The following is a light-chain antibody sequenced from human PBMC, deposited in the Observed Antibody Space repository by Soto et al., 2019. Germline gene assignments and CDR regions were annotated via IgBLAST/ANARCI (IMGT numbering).Light chain of an antibody. CDR3: YSAADNNLGV. CDR1: VLAKKY. J-gene: IGLJ2*01. V-gene: IGLV3-27*01. Sequence: SYELTQPSSVSVSPGQTARITCSGDVLAKKYARWFQQKPGQAPVLVICKDSERPSGIPERFSGSSSGTTVTLTISGAQVEDEADYYCYSAADNNLGVFGGGTKVTVL. CDR2: KDS.